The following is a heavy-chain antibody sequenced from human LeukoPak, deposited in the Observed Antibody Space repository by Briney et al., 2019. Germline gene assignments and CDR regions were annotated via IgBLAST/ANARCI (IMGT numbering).Heavy chain of an antibody. Sequence: GSLRLSCAASGFTFSSYAMSWVRQATGKGLEWVSAISGSGGSTYYADSVKGRFTISRDNSKNTLYLQINSLRAEDTAVYYCVYGDYDYWGQGTLVTVSS. CDR3: VYGDYDY. V-gene: IGHV3-23*01. D-gene: IGHD4-17*01. CDR2: ISGSGGST. J-gene: IGHJ4*02. CDR1: GFTFSSYA.